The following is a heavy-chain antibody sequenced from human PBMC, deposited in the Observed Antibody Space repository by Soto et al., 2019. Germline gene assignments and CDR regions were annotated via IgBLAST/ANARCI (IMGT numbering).Heavy chain of an antibody. CDR1: GVSLRDSG. J-gene: IGHJ3*02. Sequence: GGSLRLSCAVSGVSLRDSGMHWVRQAPGKGPEWVAVLWYDGNTKYYADSVRGRFTVSRDISRNTMYLDMNTLRVEDTAIYYCSRDLSRRASFWKNDAFDIWGQGTPVTVSS. CDR3: SRDLSRRASFWKNDAFDI. CDR2: LWYDGNTK. D-gene: IGHD3-3*01. V-gene: IGHV3-33*01.